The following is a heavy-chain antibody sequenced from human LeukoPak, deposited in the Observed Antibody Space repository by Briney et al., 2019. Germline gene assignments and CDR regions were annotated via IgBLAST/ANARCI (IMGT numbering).Heavy chain of an antibody. D-gene: IGHD5-24*01. J-gene: IGHJ4*02. Sequence: PGGSLRLSCTASGFTFTSYAMHWVRQAPGQRLEWMGWINAGNGNTKYSQKFQGRVTITRDTSASTAYMELSSLRSEDTAVYYCARGGGGYNPDYWGQGTLVTVSS. CDR2: INAGNGNT. CDR1: GFTFTSYA. V-gene: IGHV1-3*01. CDR3: ARGGGGYNPDY.